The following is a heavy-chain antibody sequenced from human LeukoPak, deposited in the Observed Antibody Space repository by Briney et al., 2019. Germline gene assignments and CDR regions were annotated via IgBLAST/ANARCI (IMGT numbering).Heavy chain of an antibody. CDR3: AGDAVVFAFDV. J-gene: IGHJ3*01. CDR1: GLSFSDYS. Sequence: PGGSLRLSCAASGLSFSDYSMNWVRQAPGKGLEWVSYISSTSTTIYYADSVKGRFTISRDNAKNSLYLQMNSLRDDDTAVYYCAGDAVVFAFDVWGQGTMVTVSS. CDR2: ISSTSTTI. V-gene: IGHV3-48*02. D-gene: IGHD2-8*02.